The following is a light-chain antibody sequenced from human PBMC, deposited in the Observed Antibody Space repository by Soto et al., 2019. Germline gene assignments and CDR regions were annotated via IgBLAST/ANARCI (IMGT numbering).Light chain of an antibody. CDR3: QQYNDNWT. V-gene: IGKV1-5*03. CDR2: KAS. J-gene: IGKJ1*01. CDR1: QSISSW. Sequence: DIQMTQSPSTLSASVGDRETITCRASQSISSWLAWYQQKPGTAPKLLIYKASTLQSGDPSRFSGSGSGTEFSLTISSLQRDDSPTYYCQQYNDNWTLGQGNKVDIK.